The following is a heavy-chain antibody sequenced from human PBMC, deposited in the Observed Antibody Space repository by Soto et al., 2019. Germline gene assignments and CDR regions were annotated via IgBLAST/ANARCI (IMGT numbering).Heavy chain of an antibody. CDR3: ARHYSPLQGRPDYFNY. D-gene: IGHD2-21*01. V-gene: IGHV4-39*01. J-gene: IGHJ4*02. CDR1: GGSISSSSYY. CDR2: IHYSGYT. Sequence: PSETLSLTCTVAGGSISSSSYYWGWVRQPPGRGLEWIGSIHYSGYTYYNPSLKSRVTISVDTSNNRFSLNLSSVTAADTAIYFCARHYSPLQGRPDYFNYWGQGTLVTVSS.